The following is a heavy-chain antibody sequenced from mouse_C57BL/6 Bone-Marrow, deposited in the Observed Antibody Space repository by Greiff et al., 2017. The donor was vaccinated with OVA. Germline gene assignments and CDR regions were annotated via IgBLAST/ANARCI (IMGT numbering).Heavy chain of an antibody. Sequence: VKLVESGPGLVAPSQSLSITCTVSGFSLTSYGVSWVRQPPGKGLEWLGVIWGDGSTNYHSALISRLSISKDNSKSQVFLKLNSLQTDDTATYYCAKDLIYYYGSSSYWYFDVWGTGTTVTVSS. V-gene: IGHV2-3*01. D-gene: IGHD1-1*01. CDR1: GFSLTSYG. CDR2: IWGDGST. J-gene: IGHJ1*03. CDR3: AKDLIYYYGSSSYWYFDV.